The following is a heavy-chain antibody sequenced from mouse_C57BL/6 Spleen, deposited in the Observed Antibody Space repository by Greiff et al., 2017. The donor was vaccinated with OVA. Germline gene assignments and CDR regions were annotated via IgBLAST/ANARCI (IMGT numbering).Heavy chain of an antibody. CDR1: GYTFTSYW. CDR3: SAYYGNPGFAY. Sequence: QVQLQQSGAELVKPGASVKLSCKASGYTFTSYWITWVKQRPGQGLEWIGDIYPGSGSTNYNEKFKSKATLTVDTSSSTAYMQHSSLTSEDSAVYYCSAYYGNPGFAYWGQGTLVTVSA. J-gene: IGHJ3*01. V-gene: IGHV1-55*01. D-gene: IGHD2-10*01. CDR2: IYPGSGST.